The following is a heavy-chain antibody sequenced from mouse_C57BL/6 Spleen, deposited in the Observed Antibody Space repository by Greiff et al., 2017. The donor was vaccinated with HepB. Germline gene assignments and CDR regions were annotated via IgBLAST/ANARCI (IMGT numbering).Heavy chain of an antibody. Sequence: EVKLVESGGGLVKPGGSLKLSCAASGFTFSSYAMSWVRQTPEKRLEWVATISDGGSYTYYPDNVKGRFTISRDNAKNNLYLQMSHLKSEDTAMYYCARDGNYGNFAYWGQGTLVTVSA. D-gene: IGHD2-1*01. J-gene: IGHJ3*01. CDR2: ISDGGSYT. CDR1: GFTFSSYA. V-gene: IGHV5-4*01. CDR3: ARDGNYGNFAY.